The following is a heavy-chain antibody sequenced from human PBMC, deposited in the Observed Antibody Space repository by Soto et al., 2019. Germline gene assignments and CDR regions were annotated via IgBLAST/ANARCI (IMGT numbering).Heavy chain of an antibody. CDR2: IYYSGST. CDR1: GGSISSGGYY. CDR3: ARGPHASTYYDDRGGSYRAPWYFDD. Sequence: SETLSLTCTVSGGSISSGGYYWSWIRQHPGKGLEWIGYIYYSGSTYYNPSLKSRVTISVDTSKNQFSLKLSSVTAADTAVYYCARGPHASTYYDDRGGSYRAPWYFDDWGQGTLVPVAS. V-gene: IGHV4-31*03. J-gene: IGHJ4*02. D-gene: IGHD3-16*02.